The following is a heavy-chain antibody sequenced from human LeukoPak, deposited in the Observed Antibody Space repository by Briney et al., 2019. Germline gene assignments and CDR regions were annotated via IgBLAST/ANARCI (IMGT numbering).Heavy chain of an antibody. V-gene: IGHV4-30-4*01. D-gene: IGHD3-3*01. Sequence: PSETLSLTCTVSGGSISSGDYYWSWIRQPPGKGLEWIGYIYYSGSTYYNPSLKSRVTMSVDTSKNQFSLKLSSVTAADTAIYYCARTRPSRHGGSDFWSSYYTFDYWGQGTLVTVSS. CDR2: IYYSGST. CDR3: ARTRPSRHGGSDFWSSYYTFDY. CDR1: GGSISSGDYY. J-gene: IGHJ4*02.